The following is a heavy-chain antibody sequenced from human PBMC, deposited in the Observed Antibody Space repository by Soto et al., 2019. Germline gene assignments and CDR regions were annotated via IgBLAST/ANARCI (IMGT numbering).Heavy chain of an antibody. CDR2: ISDDGTKE. D-gene: IGHD2-2*01. CDR3: AKDYLGNSKTFDV. CDR1: GFTFSNYG. V-gene: IGHV3-30*18. J-gene: IGHJ3*01. Sequence: PVGSLRLSCAVYGFTFSNYGMHWVRQAPGKGLEWVALISDDGTKEYFVDSVKGRFTIYRDNSRNRVYLQMNRLTTEDTAVYYCAKDYLGNSKTFDVWGQGTLVTVS.